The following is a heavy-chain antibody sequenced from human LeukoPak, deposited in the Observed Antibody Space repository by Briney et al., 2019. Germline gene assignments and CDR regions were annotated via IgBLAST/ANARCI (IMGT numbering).Heavy chain of an antibody. V-gene: IGHV4-4*02. D-gene: IGHD1-26*01. J-gene: IGHJ4*02. CDR2: ISLTGET. Sequence: PSETLSLTCGVSGGSIGSTNWWSWVRQPPGQGLEWIGEISLTGETNYNPSLNGRVTMSLDESRNQLPLDLTSVTAADTAIYYCSRESGAFCPFGYWGQGTLVIVPP. CDR3: SRESGAFCPFGY. CDR1: GGSIGSTNW.